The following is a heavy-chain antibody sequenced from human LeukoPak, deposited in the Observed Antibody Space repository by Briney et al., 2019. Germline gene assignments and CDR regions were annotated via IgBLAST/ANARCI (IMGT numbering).Heavy chain of an antibody. CDR1: GFTFSSYS. V-gene: IGHV3-48*01. CDR2: ISSSSSTI. J-gene: IGHJ3*02. D-gene: IGHD1-26*01. Sequence: GGSPRLSCAASGFTFSSYSMNWVRQAPGKGLEWVSYISSSSSTIYYADSVKGRFTISRDNAKNSLYLQMNSLRAEDTAVYYCGKNRYSGSLSPFDIWGQGTMVTVSS. CDR3: GKNRYSGSLSPFDI.